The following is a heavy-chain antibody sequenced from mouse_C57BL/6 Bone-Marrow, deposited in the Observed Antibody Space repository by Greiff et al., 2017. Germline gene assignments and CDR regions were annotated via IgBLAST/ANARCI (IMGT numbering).Heavy chain of an antibody. J-gene: IGHJ4*01. V-gene: IGHV1-81*01. CDR1: GYTFTSYG. Sequence: QVQLQQSGAELARPGASVKLSCKASGYTFTSYGISWVKQRTGPGLEWIGEIYPRSGNTYYNEKFKGKATLSASKSSSTEYMELRSLTSEDSAVYFCARDDGYFYAMDYWGQGTSVTVSS. CDR2: IYPRSGNT. CDR3: ARDDGYFYAMDY. D-gene: IGHD2-3*01.